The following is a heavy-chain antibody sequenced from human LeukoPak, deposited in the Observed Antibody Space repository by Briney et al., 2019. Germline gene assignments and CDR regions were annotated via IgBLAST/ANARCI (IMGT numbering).Heavy chain of an antibody. CDR3: ARPTKPDWYYFDY. J-gene: IGHJ4*02. CDR2: ISSCSSYI. V-gene: IGHV3-21*01. Sequence: GVSVTLSCAASRFTFCSYSMMWLRQSPGKGLVWVTYISSCSSYIYYADSVKGRFTISRDNAKNSLYLQMNSVRAQDTAVYYCARPTKPDWYYFDYWGEGTLVTVSS. D-gene: IGHD2-21*01. CDR1: RFTFCSYS.